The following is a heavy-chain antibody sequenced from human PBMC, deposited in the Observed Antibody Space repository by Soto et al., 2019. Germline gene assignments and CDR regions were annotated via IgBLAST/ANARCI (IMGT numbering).Heavy chain of an antibody. CDR2: SGSSGAT. CDR1: GFTFSSHA. CDR3: AKKGSGGNWFDT. V-gene: IGHV3-23*01. Sequence: PGGSLRLSCAASGFTFSSHAMSWFRQSHGKGPEWVAASGSSGATYFADSVKGRFTISRDNSKNTLFLEMNSLSPEDTGVYFCAKKGSGGNWFDTWGQGTLVTVS. J-gene: IGHJ5*02.